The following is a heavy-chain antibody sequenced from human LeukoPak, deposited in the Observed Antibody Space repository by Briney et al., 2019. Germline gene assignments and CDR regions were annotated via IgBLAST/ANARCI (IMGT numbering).Heavy chain of an antibody. CDR2: MNPNSGNT. J-gene: IGHJ5*02. D-gene: IGHD6-13*01. Sequence: ASVTVSFTASGYTFTSYDINWVRQATGQGLEWMGWMNPNSGNTGYAQKFQGRVTMTRNTSISTAYMELSSLRSEDTAVYYCARGRTAALRNPWGQGTLVTVSS. CDR1: GYTFTSYD. CDR3: ARGRTAALRNP. V-gene: IGHV1-8*01.